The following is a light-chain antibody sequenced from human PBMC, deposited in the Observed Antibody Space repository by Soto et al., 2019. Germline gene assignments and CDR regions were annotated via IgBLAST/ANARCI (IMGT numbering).Light chain of an antibody. CDR2: GAS. CDR3: QQAYSFPIT. V-gene: IGKV2-40*01. J-gene: IGKJ5*01. Sequence: DIVMTQTPLSLPVTPGEPASISCRSSQSLLDSDDGNTYLDWYLQKPGRTPELLIHGASRLQSGVPARFSGSGSGTDFTLSINSLQPEDFATYYCQQAYSFPITFGQGTRLEIK. CDR1: QSLLDSDDGNTY.